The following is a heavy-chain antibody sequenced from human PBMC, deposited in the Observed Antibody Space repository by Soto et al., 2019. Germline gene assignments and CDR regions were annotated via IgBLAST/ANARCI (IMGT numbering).Heavy chain of an antibody. CDR2: ISYDGSNK. V-gene: IGHV3-30*18. J-gene: IGHJ6*02. Sequence: PGGSLRLSFAASGFTFSSYGMHWVRQAPGKGLEWVSVISYDGSNKYYADSVKVRFTISRDNSKNTLYLQMNRLRAEDTAVYYCAKEGSESYYDFWSGYYYHGMDXWGQGTTVTVS. D-gene: IGHD3-3*01. CDR3: AKEGSESYYDFWSGYYYHGMDX. CDR1: GFTFSSYG.